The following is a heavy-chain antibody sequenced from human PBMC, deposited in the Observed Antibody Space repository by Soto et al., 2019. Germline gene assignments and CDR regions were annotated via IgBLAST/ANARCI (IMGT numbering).Heavy chain of an antibody. D-gene: IGHD3-3*01. Sequence: GSLRLSCAASGFTFSSYEMNWVRQAPGKGLEWVSYISSSGSTIYYADSVKGRFTISRDNAKNSLYLQMNSLRAEDTAVYYCARDYTQLRFLEWQEYYYYYGMDVWGQGTTVTVSS. V-gene: IGHV3-48*03. CDR3: ARDYTQLRFLEWQEYYYYYGMDV. CDR2: ISSSGSTI. J-gene: IGHJ6*02. CDR1: GFTFSSYE.